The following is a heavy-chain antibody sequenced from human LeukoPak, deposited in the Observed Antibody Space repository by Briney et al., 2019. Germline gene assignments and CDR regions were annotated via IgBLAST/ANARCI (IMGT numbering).Heavy chain of an antibody. CDR2: IYHSGST. Sequence: PSETLSLTCTVSGYSISSGYYWGWIRQPPGKGLEWIGSIYHSGSTYYNPSLKSRVTISVDTSKNQFSLKLSSVTAADTAVYYCARASRQWLVRYWGQGTLVTVSS. CDR1: GYSISSGYY. J-gene: IGHJ4*02. D-gene: IGHD6-19*01. CDR3: ARASRQWLVRY. V-gene: IGHV4-38-2*02.